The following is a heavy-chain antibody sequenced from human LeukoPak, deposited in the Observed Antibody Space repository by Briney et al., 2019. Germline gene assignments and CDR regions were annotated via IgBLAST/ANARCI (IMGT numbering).Heavy chain of an antibody. D-gene: IGHD5-12*01. CDR3: AKDLALYSGYDNYYGIDV. V-gene: IGHV3-30*18. CDR1: GFTFSSYG. Sequence: PGGSLRLSCAASGFTFSSYGMHWVRQAPGKGLEWVAVISYDGSNKYYADSVKGRFTISRDNSKNTLYLQMNSLRAEDTAVYYCAKDLALYSGYDNYYGIDVWGQGTTVTVSS. CDR2: ISYDGSNK. J-gene: IGHJ6*02.